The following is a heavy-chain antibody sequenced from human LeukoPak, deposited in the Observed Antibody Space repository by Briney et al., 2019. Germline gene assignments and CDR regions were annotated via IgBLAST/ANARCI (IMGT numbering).Heavy chain of an antibody. V-gene: IGHV3-7*01. Sequence: GGSLRLSCAASGFTFSSYWMSWVRQAPGKGLEWVANIKQDGSEKYYVDSVKGRFTISRDNVKNSLYLQMNSLRAEDTAVYYCARLIVLMVYAPHYYFDYWDQGTLVTVSS. J-gene: IGHJ4*02. CDR3: ARLIVLMVYAPHYYFDY. D-gene: IGHD2-8*01. CDR2: IKQDGSEK. CDR1: GFTFSSYW.